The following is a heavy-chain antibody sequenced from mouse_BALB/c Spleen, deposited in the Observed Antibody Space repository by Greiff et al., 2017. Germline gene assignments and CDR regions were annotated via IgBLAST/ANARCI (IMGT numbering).Heavy chain of an antibody. D-gene: IGHD1-2*01. CDR2: ISSGGSYT. V-gene: IGHV5-9-4*01. CDR3: AREDTTAHRGFAY. Sequence: EVMLVESGGDLVKPGGSLKPSCAASGFTFSSYAMSWVRQSPEKRLEWVAEISSGGSYTYYPDTVTGRFTISRDNAKNTLYLEMSSLRSEDTAMYYCAREDTTAHRGFAYWGQGTLVTVSA. J-gene: IGHJ3*01. CDR1: GFTFSSYA.